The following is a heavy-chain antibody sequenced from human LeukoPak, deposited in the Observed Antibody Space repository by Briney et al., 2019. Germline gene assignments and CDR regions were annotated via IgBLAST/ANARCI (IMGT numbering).Heavy chain of an antibody. Sequence: GGSLRLSCAASGFTFDAYSMHWVRQAPGEGLEWVSLIDQRGHRTFYADSVEGRFTISRDNSRNSLYLHMSSLRTDDTALYYCVKEVIYSSWVSFDSWGRGTLVTVSS. CDR3: VKEVIYSSWVSFDS. J-gene: IGHJ4*02. V-gene: IGHV3-43*01. CDR1: GFTFDAYS. D-gene: IGHD4-11*01. CDR2: IDQRGHRT.